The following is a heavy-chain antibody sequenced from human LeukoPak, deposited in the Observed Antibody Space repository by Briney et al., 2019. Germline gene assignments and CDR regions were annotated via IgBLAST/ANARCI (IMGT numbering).Heavy chain of an antibody. CDR2: IYYSGST. V-gene: IGHV4-59*08. D-gene: IGHD4-23*01. J-gene: IGHJ4*02. CDR1: GSSISSYY. Sequence: NPSETLSLTCTVSGSSISSYYWSWIRQPPGKGLEWIGYIYYSGSTNYNPSLKSRVTISVDTSKNQFSLKLSSVTAADTAVYYCARLDGGNSPFDYWGQGTLVTVSS. CDR3: ARLDGGNSPFDY.